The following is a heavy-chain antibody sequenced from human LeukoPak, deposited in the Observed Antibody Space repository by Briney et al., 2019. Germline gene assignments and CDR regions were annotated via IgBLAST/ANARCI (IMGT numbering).Heavy chain of an antibody. CDR3: ARNFAMTNSAP. V-gene: IGHV1-2*02. CDR2: INSDSGVT. J-gene: IGHJ5*02. Sequence: GASVKVSCKASGYTFTGYYMNWVRQAPGQGVEWMGWINSDSGVTKYAQKLQGRVTMTRDTSITTVYMDLTRLTPEDTAVYYCARNFAMTNSAPWGPGALVTVSS. CDR1: GYTFTGYY. D-gene: IGHD2-2*01.